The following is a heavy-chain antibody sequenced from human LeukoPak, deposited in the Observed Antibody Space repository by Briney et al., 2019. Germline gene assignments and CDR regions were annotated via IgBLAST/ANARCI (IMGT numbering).Heavy chain of an antibody. Sequence: GGSLRLSCAASGFTFSSYAMSWVRQAPGKGLEWVSAISGSGGSTYYADSVKVRFTISRDNSKNTLYLQMNSLRAGDTAVYYCAKHPNSGYLKGFGDYWGQGTLVTVSS. CDR3: AKHPNSGYLKGFGDY. CDR1: GFTFSSYA. D-gene: IGHD3-22*01. CDR2: ISGSGGST. V-gene: IGHV3-23*01. J-gene: IGHJ4*02.